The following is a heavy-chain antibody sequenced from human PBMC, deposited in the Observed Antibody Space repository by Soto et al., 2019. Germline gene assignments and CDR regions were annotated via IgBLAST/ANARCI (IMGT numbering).Heavy chain of an antibody. CDR3: ARFSPLTPGGVAFDI. CDR2: IYYSGST. J-gene: IGHJ3*02. CDR1: GGSISTYY. V-gene: IGHV4-59*08. Sequence: PSETLSLTCTVSGGSISTYYWSWIRQPPGKGLGWIGYIYYSGSTNYSPSLKSRVTLSVDTSKNQFSLKLSSVTAADTAVYYCARFSPLTPGGVAFDIWGQGTMVTVSS. D-gene: IGHD3-10*01.